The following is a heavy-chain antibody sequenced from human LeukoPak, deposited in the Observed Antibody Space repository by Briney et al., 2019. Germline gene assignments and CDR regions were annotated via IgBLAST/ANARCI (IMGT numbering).Heavy chain of an antibody. CDR3: ARESHTSGYYYFDY. J-gene: IGHJ4*02. D-gene: IGHD3-22*01. V-gene: IGHV3-30*03. Sequence: GGSLRLSCAAPGFTFSSYGMHWVRQAPGKGLEWVAVISYDGSNKYYADSVKGRFTISRDNSKNTLYLQMNSLRVEDTAVYYCARESHTSGYYYFDYWGQGTLVTVSS. CDR2: ISYDGSNK. CDR1: GFTFSSYG.